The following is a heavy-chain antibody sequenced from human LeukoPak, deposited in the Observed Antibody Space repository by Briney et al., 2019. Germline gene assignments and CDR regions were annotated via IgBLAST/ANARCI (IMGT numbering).Heavy chain of an antibody. V-gene: IGHV5-10-1*01. CDR3: ARSGSSLWGIDY. D-gene: IGHD5-18*01. CDR2: IDPSDSYT. J-gene: IGHJ4*02. Sequence: PGESLRISCRGSGYSFTSYWISWVRQMPRKGLEWMGRIDPSDSYTNYSPSFQGHVTISADKSISTAYLQWSSLKASDTAMYYCARSGSSLWGIDYWGQGTLVTVSS. CDR1: GYSFTSYW.